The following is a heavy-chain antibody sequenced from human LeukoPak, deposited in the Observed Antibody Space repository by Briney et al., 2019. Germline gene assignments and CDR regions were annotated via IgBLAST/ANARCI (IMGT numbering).Heavy chain of an antibody. J-gene: IGHJ4*02. CDR1: GFTFSTYS. Sequence: NPGGSLRLPCAASGFTFSTYSMNWVRQAPGKGLEWVSSISGSSTYIFYADSVKGRFTISRDNAKNSLYLQMNSLRVEDTAVYYCARVKGTERDYWGQGTLVTVSS. D-gene: IGHD3/OR15-3a*01. V-gene: IGHV3-21*01. CDR3: ARVKGTERDY. CDR2: ISGSSTYI.